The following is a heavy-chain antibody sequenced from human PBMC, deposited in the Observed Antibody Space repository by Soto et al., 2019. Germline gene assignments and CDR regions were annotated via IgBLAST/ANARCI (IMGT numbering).Heavy chain of an antibody. Sequence: SETLSLTCIVSGDSLRYTIYYWGWIRQSPGKGLDWIGSIHYSGSTHFHPSLKSRVTITTDTSTNHFSLKLTSVTAADTAVYYCARVRWLSEYDILTGYYIFDQWGRGTLVTVSS. CDR1: GDSLRYTIYY. V-gene: IGHV4-39*07. D-gene: IGHD3-9*01. CDR3: ARVRWLSEYDILTGYYIFDQ. CDR2: IHYSGST. J-gene: IGHJ4*02.